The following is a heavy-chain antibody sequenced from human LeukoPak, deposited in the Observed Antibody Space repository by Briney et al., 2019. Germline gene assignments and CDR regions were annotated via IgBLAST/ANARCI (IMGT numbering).Heavy chain of an antibody. V-gene: IGHV3-7*01. CDR3: ARDPGRSGWDY. D-gene: IGHD6-19*01. Sequence: PGGSLRLSCVASGFTFTNYWMSWVRQPPGKGLEWVANIRHDESEIYYVDSVKGRFTISRDNAKDSLFLQMNSLRAEDTAVYYCARDPGRSGWDYWGQGALVTVSS. J-gene: IGHJ4*02. CDR1: GFTFTNYW. CDR2: IRHDESEI.